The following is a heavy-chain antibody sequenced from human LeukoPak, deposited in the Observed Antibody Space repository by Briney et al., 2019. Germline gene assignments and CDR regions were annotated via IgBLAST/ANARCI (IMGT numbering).Heavy chain of an antibody. CDR1: GYTFTDYF. D-gene: IGHD1-14*01. V-gene: IGHV1-2*02. CDR2: INPNDGGT. CDR3: ARGPGSPDRYMDV. J-gene: IGHJ6*03. Sequence: ASVKVSCKASGYTFTDYFLHWVRQAPGQGLEWMGCINPNDGGTISAQKFQGRVTMTRNTSISTAYMELSSLRSEDTAVYYCARGPGSPDRYMDVWGKGTTVTVSS.